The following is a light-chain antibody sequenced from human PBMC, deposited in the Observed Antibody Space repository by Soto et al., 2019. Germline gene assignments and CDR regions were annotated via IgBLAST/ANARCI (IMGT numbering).Light chain of an antibody. CDR3: LSKTSTISYV. V-gene: IGLV2-14*01. Sequence: QSALTHPASVSWSPGQSIAISCTGTTSDVGGYNYVSWYQQHPGKVPKLLIHEVSNRPSGVSNRFSGSKSGNTASLTISGLQAEDEADYYCLSKTSTISYVFGTGTKVTVL. CDR1: TSDVGGYNY. J-gene: IGLJ1*01. CDR2: EVS.